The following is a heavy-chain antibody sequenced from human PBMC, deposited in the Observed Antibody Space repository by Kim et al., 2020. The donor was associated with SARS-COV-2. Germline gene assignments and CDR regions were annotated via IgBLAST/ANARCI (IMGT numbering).Heavy chain of an antibody. CDR3: ARISGTTLAFWDALDV. CDR2: IRSKVYSYAT. J-gene: IGHJ3*01. CDR1: GFTFSDSP. D-gene: IGHD1-1*01. Sequence: GGSLRLSCAASGFTFSDSPIHWVRQASGKGLEWVGRIRSKVYSYATAYAASVKGRFTISRDDSESTAYLHMNSLKTEDTSVYACARISGTTLAFWDALDV. V-gene: IGHV3-73*01.